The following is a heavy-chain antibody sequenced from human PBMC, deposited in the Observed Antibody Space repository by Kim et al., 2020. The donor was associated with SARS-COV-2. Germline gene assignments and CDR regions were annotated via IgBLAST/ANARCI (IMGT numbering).Heavy chain of an antibody. J-gene: IGHJ4*02. CDR3: ARDRSIPIKYCSGGSCYLFDY. CDR2: ISAYNGNT. V-gene: IGHV1-18*04. D-gene: IGHD2-15*01. Sequence: ASVKVSCKASGYTFTSYGISWVRQAPGQGLEWMGWISAYNGNTNYAQKLQGRVTMTTDTSTSTAYMELRSLRSDDTAVYYCARDRSIPIKYCSGGSCYLFDYWGQGTLVTVSS. CDR1: GYTFTSYG.